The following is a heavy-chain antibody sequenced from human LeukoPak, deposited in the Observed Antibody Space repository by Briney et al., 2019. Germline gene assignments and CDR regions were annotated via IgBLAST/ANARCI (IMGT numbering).Heavy chain of an antibody. Sequence: GGSLRLSCAASGFTVSSNYMSWVRQAPGKGLEWVSLIYSGGSTYYADSVKGRFTISRDNAKNTLYLQMNSLRVEDTAVYYCARDYTTAVAGKLLGYWGQGTLVTVSS. CDR2: IYSGGST. D-gene: IGHD6-19*01. CDR3: ARDYTTAVAGKLLGY. V-gene: IGHV3-53*01. CDR1: GFTVSSNY. J-gene: IGHJ4*02.